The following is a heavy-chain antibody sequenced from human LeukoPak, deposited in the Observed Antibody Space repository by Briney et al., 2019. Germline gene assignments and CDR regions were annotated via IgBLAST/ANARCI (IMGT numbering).Heavy chain of an antibody. J-gene: IGHJ4*02. V-gene: IGHV4-59*01. Sequence: SETLSLTCTVSGGSISSYYWSWIRQPPGKGLEWIGYIYYSGSTNYNPSLKSRVTISVDTSKNQFSLKLSSVTAADTAVYYCARGYYDSSGYYGYWGQGTLVTVSS. D-gene: IGHD3-22*01. CDR1: GGSISSYY. CDR3: ARGYYDSSGYYGY. CDR2: IYYSGST.